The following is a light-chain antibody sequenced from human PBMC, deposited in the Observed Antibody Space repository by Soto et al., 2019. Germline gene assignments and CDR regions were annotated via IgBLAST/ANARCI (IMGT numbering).Light chain of an antibody. CDR1: SSDVGAYNF. J-gene: IGLJ2*01. CDR3: CSYAGDDVV. V-gene: IGLV2-11*01. CDR2: DVS. Sequence: QSVLTQPRSVSGSPGQSVTISCTGTSSDVGAYNFVSWYQQHPGKAPKVMIYDVSGRPSGVPDRFSGSKSGNTASLTISGLQAEDEADYYCCSYAGDDVVFGGGTKLTVL.